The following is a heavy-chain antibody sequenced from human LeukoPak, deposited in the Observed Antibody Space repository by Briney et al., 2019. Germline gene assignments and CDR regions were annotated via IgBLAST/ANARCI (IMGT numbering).Heavy chain of an antibody. CDR1: ASTVRTTG. CDR3: ANNTYRSSLPHLHLDL. J-gene: IGHJ2*01. CDR2: INQDGREK. Sequence: GGSLRLSLSAAASTVRTTGAGSGRQAPGKGLEWVANINQDGREKYHVDSVKGRFTISRDNAKKSLFLQRNSLRSEDTAVYSRANNTYRSSLPHLHLDLWGRGTLVTVSS. D-gene: IGHD6-13*01. V-gene: IGHV3-7*01.